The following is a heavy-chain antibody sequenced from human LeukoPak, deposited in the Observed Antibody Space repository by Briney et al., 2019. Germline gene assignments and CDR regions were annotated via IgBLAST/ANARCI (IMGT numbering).Heavy chain of an antibody. CDR3: SRLSHVAGAPKVSWFDP. CDR2: IYRSGTT. CDR1: AYSISDGWV. J-gene: IGHJ5*02. D-gene: IGHD1-26*01. V-gene: IGHV4-38-2*02. Sequence: PSGTLSLNCTVSAYSISDGWVWGMIRQPPGKGLEWIGSIYRSGTTYYNPSLKSRVTMSVDTSNNQFSLKLTSVTAADTAMYYCSRLSHVAGAPKVSWFDPWGQGTLVTVSS.